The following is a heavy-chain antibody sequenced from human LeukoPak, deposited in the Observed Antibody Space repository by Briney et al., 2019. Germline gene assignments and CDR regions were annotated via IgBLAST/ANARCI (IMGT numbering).Heavy chain of an antibody. J-gene: IGHJ4*02. V-gene: IGHV3-23*01. CDR1: GFSFSSYD. Sequence: GGSLRLSCAASGFSFSSYDMSWARQAPGKGLEWVSSISDSGGYTYYADSVKGRFTISRDNSKNTLYLQMNSLRAEDTAVYYCTKGVLGYSVPFLDCWGQGALVTVSS. CDR2: ISDSGGYT. CDR3: TKGVLGYSVPFLDC. D-gene: IGHD3-10*02.